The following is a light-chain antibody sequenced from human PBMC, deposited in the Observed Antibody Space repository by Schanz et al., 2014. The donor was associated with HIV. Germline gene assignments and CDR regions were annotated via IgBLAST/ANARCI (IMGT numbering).Light chain of an antibody. V-gene: IGLV1-40*01. J-gene: IGLJ2*01. CDR3: QSFDTSLSPVV. Sequence: QSVLTQPPSVSGAPGQRVTISCTGSSSNIGTHYDVHWYQQLPGTAPKLLIYGNNNRPSGLPDRFSGSKFGTSASLIISALQGEDEGDYYCQSFDTSLSPVVFGGGTKLTVL. CDR1: SSNIGTHYD. CDR2: GNN.